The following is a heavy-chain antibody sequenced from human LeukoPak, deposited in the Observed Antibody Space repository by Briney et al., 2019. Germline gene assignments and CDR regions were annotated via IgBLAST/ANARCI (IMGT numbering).Heavy chain of an antibody. CDR3: ARGMDSSSWYESWFDP. CDR1: GYTFTRYD. V-gene: IGHV1-8*01. D-gene: IGHD6-13*01. CDR2: MNHNSGNT. Sequence: ASVKVSCKASGYTFTRYDIHWVRQATGPGLEWMGWMNHNSGNTGYAQNFQGRVTMTRNTSISTAYMELSSLRSEDTAVYYCARGMDSSSWYESWFDPWGQGTLVTVSS. J-gene: IGHJ5*02.